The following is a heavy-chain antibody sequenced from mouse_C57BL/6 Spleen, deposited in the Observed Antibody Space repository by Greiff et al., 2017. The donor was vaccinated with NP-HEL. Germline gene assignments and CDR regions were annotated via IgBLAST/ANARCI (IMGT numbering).Heavy chain of an antibody. CDR2: INPNNGGT. J-gene: IGHJ2*01. CDR3: ASTYYYGSSYHFDY. V-gene: IGHV1-26*01. Sequence: EVQLQQSGPELVKPGASVKISCKASGYTFTDYYMNWVKQSHGKSLEWIGDINPNNGGTSYNQKFKGKATLTVDKSSSTAYMELRSLASEDSAVYYCASTYYYGSSYHFDYWGQGTTLTVSS. CDR1: GYTFTDYY. D-gene: IGHD1-1*01.